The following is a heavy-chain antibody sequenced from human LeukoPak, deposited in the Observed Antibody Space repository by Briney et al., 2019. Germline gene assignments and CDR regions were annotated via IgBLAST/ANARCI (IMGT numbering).Heavy chain of an antibody. J-gene: IGHJ4*02. CDR1: GGSISSHTYS. Sequence: SETLSLTCTVSGGSISSHTYSWGWIRQPPGKGLEWIGTLSYSAHTFYSSSLKSRVTISGDTSKNQFSLKLSSVTAADTAVYYCARGRHSRLQLLDYWGQGTLVTVSS. CDR2: LSYSAHT. D-gene: IGHD5-24*01. V-gene: IGHV4-39*01. CDR3: ARGRHSRLQLLDY.